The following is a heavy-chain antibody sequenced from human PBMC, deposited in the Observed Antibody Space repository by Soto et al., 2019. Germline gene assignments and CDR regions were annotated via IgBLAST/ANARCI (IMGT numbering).Heavy chain of an antibody. Sequence: QITLRESGPTLVKPTQTLTLTCTSSGFSLSTNEVGVGWIRQPPGKALEWVALIYWDGDKHFSPSLKSRLSITTDFSKNKVVFVMTNMDPVDTATYYCAHRRVGDGSNRNPVHFDYWGQGTLVTVSS. CDR2: IYWDGDK. CDR1: GFSLSTNEVG. D-gene: IGHD2-2*01. V-gene: IGHV2-5*02. J-gene: IGHJ4*02. CDR3: AHRRVGDGSNRNPVHFDY.